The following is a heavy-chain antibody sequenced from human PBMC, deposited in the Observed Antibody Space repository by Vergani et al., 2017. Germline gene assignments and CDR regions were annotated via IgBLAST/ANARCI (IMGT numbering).Heavy chain of an antibody. J-gene: IGHJ4*02. D-gene: IGHD2-2*01. CDR2: ISPDGFST. CDR1: GYTFTGYY. Sequence: QVQLVQSGAEVKKPGASVKVSCKASGYTFTGYYMHWVRQAPEQGLEWVGVISPDGFSTFYAQKFQGRVTITRDTSTSTVYVEVTSLRSDDTAVYYCARVIVGCSRTNCFADHWGQGTLVTVSS. CDR3: ARVIVGCSRTNCFADH. V-gene: IGHV1-46*01.